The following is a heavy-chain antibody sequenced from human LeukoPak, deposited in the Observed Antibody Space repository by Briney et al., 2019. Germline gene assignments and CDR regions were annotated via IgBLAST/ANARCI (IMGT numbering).Heavy chain of an antibody. CDR1: GGSISSSSYY. V-gene: IGHV4-39*07. Sequence: SETLSLTCTVSGGSISSSSYYWGWIRQPPGKGLEWIGSIYYSGSTYYNPSLKSRVTISVDTSKNQFSLKLSSVTAADTAVYYCASRRDGYNFVFDYWGQGTLVTVSS. J-gene: IGHJ4*02. CDR2: IYYSGST. D-gene: IGHD5-24*01. CDR3: ASRRDGYNFVFDY.